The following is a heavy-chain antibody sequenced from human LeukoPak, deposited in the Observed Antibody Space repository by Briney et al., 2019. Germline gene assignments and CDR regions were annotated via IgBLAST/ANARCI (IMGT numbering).Heavy chain of an antibody. CDR2: ISAYNGNT. V-gene: IGHV1-18*01. CDR3: ARDSNFDYYDSSGYLFGGMGRADY. J-gene: IGHJ4*02. Sequence: ASVKVSCKASGYTFTSYGISWVRQAPGQGLEWMGWISAYNGNTNYAQKLQGRATMTTDTSTSTAYMELRSLRSDDTAVYYCARDSNFDYYDSSGYLFGGMGRADYWGQGTLVTVSS. D-gene: IGHD3-22*01. CDR1: GYTFTSYG.